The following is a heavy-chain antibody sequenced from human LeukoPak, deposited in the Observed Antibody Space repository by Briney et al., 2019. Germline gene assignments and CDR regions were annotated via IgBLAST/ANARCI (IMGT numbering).Heavy chain of an antibody. CDR1: GGSINSYY. Sequence: PSETLSLTCTVSGGSINSYYWSWIRQPAGKGLEWIGRIYTSGSTNYNPSLKSRVTMSVDTSKNQFSLKLSSVTAADTAVYYCARDRLTYYYDSSGYSSFDYWGQGTLVTVSS. J-gene: IGHJ4*02. D-gene: IGHD3-22*01. V-gene: IGHV4-4*07. CDR3: ARDRLTYYYDSSGYSSFDY. CDR2: IYTSGST.